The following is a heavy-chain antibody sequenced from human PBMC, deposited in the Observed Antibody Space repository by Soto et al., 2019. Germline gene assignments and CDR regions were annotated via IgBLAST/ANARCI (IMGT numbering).Heavy chain of an antibody. V-gene: IGHV5-10-1*01. CDR3: ARPYCSSTSCYTDYHYGMDV. D-gene: IGHD2-2*02. CDR1: RYSFPSYW. CDR2: IDHSDSYT. J-gene: IGHJ6*02. Sequence: GQSLKISCQGSRYSFPSYWISWVRQMPGKGLEWMGLIDHSDSYTNYSPTFQGHVPIPAHKSISTAYLQWSSLKASDTAMYYCARPYCSSTSCYTDYHYGMDVWGQGTTVTVSS.